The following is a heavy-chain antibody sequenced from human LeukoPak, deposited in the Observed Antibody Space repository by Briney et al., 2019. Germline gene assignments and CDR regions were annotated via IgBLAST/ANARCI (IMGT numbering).Heavy chain of an antibody. D-gene: IGHD5-18*01. CDR3: ARGGGYSYGPKYWYFDL. CDR1: GGSISSYY. J-gene: IGHJ2*01. V-gene: IGHV4-34*01. CDR2: INHSGST. Sequence: PSETLSLTCIVSGGSISSYYWSWIRQPPGKGLEWIGEINHSGSTNYNPSLKSRVTISVDTSKNQFSLKLSSVTAADTAVYYCARGGGYSYGPKYWYFDLWGRGTLVTVSS.